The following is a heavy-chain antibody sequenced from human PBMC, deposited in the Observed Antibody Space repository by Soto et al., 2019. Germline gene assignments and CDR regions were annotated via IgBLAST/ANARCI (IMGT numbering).Heavy chain of an antibody. Sequence: PSETLSLTCTLSGGSISSNYWTWIRQPPGKGLEWIGYVYNSGSTNYNPSLKSRVTISEDTSKSQFSLKVNSMTAADTAVYYCARYRREAVAGYTLDNWGQGILVTVSS. V-gene: IGHV4-59*01. CDR2: VYNSGST. J-gene: IGHJ4*02. D-gene: IGHD6-13*01. CDR3: ARYRREAVAGYTLDN. CDR1: GGSISSNY.